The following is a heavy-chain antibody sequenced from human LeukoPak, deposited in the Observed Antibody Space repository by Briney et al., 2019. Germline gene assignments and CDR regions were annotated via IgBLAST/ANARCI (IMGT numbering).Heavy chain of an antibody. CDR2: IYYSGST. V-gene: IGHV4-59*01. Sequence: SETLSLTCTVSGGSISSYYWSWIRQPPGKGLEWIGYIYYSGSTNYNPSLKSRVTISVDTSKNQFSLKLSSVTAADTAVYYCARGTTVTTSLAFDIWGQGTMVTVSS. D-gene: IGHD4-17*01. CDR3: ARGTTVTTSLAFDI. CDR1: GGSISSYY. J-gene: IGHJ3*02.